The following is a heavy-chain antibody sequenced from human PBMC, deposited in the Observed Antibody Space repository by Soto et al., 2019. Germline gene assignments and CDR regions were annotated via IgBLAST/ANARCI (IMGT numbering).Heavy chain of an antibody. J-gene: IGHJ4*02. CDR1: GYTFTSYD. V-gene: IGHV1-8*01. Sequence: WASVKVSCKASGYTFTSYDINWVRQATGQGLEWMGWMNPNSGNTGYAQKFQGRVTMTRNTSISTAYMELSSLRSEDTAVYYCARGGRIAAAGRLSYWGQGTLVTVSS. D-gene: IGHD6-13*01. CDR3: ARGGRIAAAGRLSY. CDR2: MNPNSGNT.